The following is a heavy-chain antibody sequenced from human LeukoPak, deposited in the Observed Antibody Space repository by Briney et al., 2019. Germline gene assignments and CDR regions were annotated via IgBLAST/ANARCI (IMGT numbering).Heavy chain of an antibody. CDR1: GGSFSGYY. V-gene: IGHV4-34*01. CDR2: INHSGST. J-gene: IGHJ6*03. Sequence: SETLSLTCAVYGGSFSGYYWSWIRQPPGKGLEWIGEINHSGSTNYNPSLKSRVTISVDTSLKLSSVTAADTAVYYCARGNMYYYYMDVWGKGTTVTGSS. CDR3: ARGNMYYYYMDV.